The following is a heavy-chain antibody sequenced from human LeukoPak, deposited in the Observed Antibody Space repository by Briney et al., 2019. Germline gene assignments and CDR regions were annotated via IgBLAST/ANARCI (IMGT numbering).Heavy chain of an antibody. V-gene: IGHV3-53*01. CDR3: GRGGPPGYDAFDY. J-gene: IGHJ4*02. CDR1: GLTFSNAW. D-gene: IGHD5-12*01. CDR2: INSGGGT. Sequence: PGGSLRLSCAASGLTFSNAWMSWARQAPGKGLEWVPVINSGGGTYYADSVKGRFTISRDNSKNTVYLQMNSLRVEDTAVYYCGRGGPPGYDAFDYWGQGTLVTVSS.